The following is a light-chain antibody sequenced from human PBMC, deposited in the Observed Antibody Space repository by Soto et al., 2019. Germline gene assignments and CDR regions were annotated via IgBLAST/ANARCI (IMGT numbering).Light chain of an antibody. Sequence: EIVLTQSPGTLSLSPGERATLSCRASQSVSSSSLAWYQQKPDQAPRLLIYDASSRAAGIPDRFSGSGSGTDFTLTISGLEPEDFAVFYCQLYGSSPKTFGGGTKVHIK. J-gene: IGKJ4*01. CDR1: QSVSSSS. CDR3: QLYGSSPKT. V-gene: IGKV3-20*01. CDR2: DAS.